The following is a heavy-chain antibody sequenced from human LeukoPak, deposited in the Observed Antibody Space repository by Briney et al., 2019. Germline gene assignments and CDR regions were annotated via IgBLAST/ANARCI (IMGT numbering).Heavy chain of an antibody. Sequence: ASVKVSCKASGYTFTNYGISWVRQAPGQGLEWMGWISAYNGNTNYAHQLQGRVTMTTDASTRTAYMELRSLRSDDTAVFYCARNQGGRGGYWFDFWGQGTLVTVSS. V-gene: IGHV1-18*01. CDR1: GYTFTNYG. D-gene: IGHD3-22*01. CDR2: ISAYNGNT. J-gene: IGHJ4*02. CDR3: ARNQGGRGGYWFDF.